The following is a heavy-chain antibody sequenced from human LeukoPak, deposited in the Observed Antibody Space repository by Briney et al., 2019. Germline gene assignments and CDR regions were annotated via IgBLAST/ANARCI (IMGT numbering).Heavy chain of an antibody. CDR3: AKDAYGSLYYYHFMDV. J-gene: IGHJ6*03. CDR2: ISGDGDTT. D-gene: IGHD6-19*01. V-gene: IGHV3-43*02. Sequence: PGGSLRLSCAASGFTFDEYAMHWVRQAPGKGLEWVSLISGDGDTTYYADSVKGRFTISRDTSKNTLHLQMNRLRTEDTALYYCAKDAYGSLYYYHFMDVWGIGTTVTVSS. CDR1: GFTFDEYA.